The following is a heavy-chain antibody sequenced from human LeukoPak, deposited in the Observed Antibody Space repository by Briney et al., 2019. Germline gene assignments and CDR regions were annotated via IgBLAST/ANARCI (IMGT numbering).Heavy chain of an antibody. D-gene: IGHD6-19*01. CDR3: AREPNNIAVAGTSGFDP. V-gene: IGHV1-46*01. CDR2: INPSGGST. CDR1: GYTFTGYY. Sequence: ASVKVSCKASGYTFTGYYMHWVRQAPGQGLEWMGIINPSGGSTSYAQKFQGRVTMTRDTSTSTVYMELSSLRSEDTAVYYCAREPNNIAVAGTSGFDPWGQGALVTVSS. J-gene: IGHJ5*02.